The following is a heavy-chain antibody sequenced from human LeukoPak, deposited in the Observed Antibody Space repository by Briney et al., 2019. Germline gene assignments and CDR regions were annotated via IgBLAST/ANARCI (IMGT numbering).Heavy chain of an antibody. D-gene: IGHD3-22*01. V-gene: IGHV4-59*04. CDR1: GGSISSYY. Sequence: SETLSLTCTVSGGSISSYYWSWIRQPPGKGLEWIGYIYYSGSTYYNPSLKSRVTISVDTSKNQFSLKLSSVTAADTAVYYCARSRGTPPGGRGCYFDYWGQGTLVTVSS. CDR3: ARSRGTPPGGRGCYFDY. J-gene: IGHJ4*02. CDR2: IYYSGST.